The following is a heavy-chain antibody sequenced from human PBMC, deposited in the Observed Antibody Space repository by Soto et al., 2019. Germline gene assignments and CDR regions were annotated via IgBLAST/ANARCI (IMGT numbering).Heavy chain of an antibody. CDR3: ARDFAYFDS. Sequence: QVQLQESGPGLVKPSETLSLTCTVSGGSFKSGSYSWSWIRQPPGKGLEWIGYVYHTGRTSYNPSIKSRVSISMDTSQNQFSLNLDSVTAADTAVYFCARDFAYFDSWGQGTLVTVAS. D-gene: IGHD3-3*01. CDR1: GGSFKSGSYS. J-gene: IGHJ4*02. CDR2: VYHTGRT. V-gene: IGHV4-61*01.